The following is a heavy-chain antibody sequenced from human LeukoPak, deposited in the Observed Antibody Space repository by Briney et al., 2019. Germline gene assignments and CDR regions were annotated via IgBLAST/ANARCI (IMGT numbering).Heavy chain of an antibody. J-gene: IGHJ4*02. D-gene: IGHD6-13*01. CDR1: GFTFGDYA. CDR2: IRSKAYDGTA. Sequence: PGGSLRLSCTASGFTFGDYALNWFRQAPGKGLEWVGFIRSKAYDGTAEYAASVKGRFTISRDDSKSIAYLQMNSLKTEDTAVYYCTRDEYSSSWDWGQGTLVTVSS. CDR3: TRDEYSSSWD. V-gene: IGHV3-49*03.